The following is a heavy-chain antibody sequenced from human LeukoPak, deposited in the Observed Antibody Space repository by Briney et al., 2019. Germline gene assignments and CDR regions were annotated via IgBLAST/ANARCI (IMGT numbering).Heavy chain of an antibody. Sequence: GRSLRLSCAASGFTFSSYGMHWVRQAPGKGLEWVAVISYDGSNKYYADSVKGRFTISRDNSKNTLYLQMNSLRAEDTAVYYCAKGVADSSGWYDYYYGVDVWGQGTTVTVSS. CDR1: GFTFSSYG. J-gene: IGHJ6*02. D-gene: IGHD6-19*01. CDR3: AKGVADSSGWYDYYYGVDV. V-gene: IGHV3-30*18. CDR2: ISYDGSNK.